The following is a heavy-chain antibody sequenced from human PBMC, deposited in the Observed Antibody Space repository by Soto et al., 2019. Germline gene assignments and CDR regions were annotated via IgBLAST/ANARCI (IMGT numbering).Heavy chain of an antibody. Sequence: QVQLVESGGGVVQPGRSLRVSCAASGFIFSTYTMHWVRQAPGKGLEWVALMSNDGSNKYYADSVKGRFTISRDNSKNTLYLQLTSLRAEDTAVYYCARDRQSYLQWLLSSADGFDIWGQGTMVTVSS. J-gene: IGHJ3*02. V-gene: IGHV3-30-3*01. CDR3: ARDRQSYLQWLLSSADGFDI. CDR1: GFIFSTYT. CDR2: MSNDGSNK. D-gene: IGHD2-21*01.